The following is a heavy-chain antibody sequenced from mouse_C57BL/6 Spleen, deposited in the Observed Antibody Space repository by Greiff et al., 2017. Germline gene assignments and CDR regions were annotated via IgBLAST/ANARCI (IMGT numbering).Heavy chain of an antibody. CDR2: IYPGSGNT. Sequence: QVQLQQSGAELVRPGASVKLSCKASGYTFTDYYINWVKQRPGQGLEWIARIYPGSGNTYYNEKFKGKATLTAEKSSSTAYMQLSSLTSEDSAVYFCARSGVVARGYYFDYWGQGTTLTVSS. J-gene: IGHJ2*01. CDR3: ARSGVVARGYYFDY. V-gene: IGHV1-76*01. CDR1: GYTFTDYY. D-gene: IGHD1-1*01.